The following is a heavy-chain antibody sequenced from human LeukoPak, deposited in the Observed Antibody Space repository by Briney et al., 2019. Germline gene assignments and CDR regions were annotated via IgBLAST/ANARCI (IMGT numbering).Heavy chain of an antibody. CDR3: ARGDLYYYDSSGYYPNDY. D-gene: IGHD3-22*01. V-gene: IGHV3-30-3*01. J-gene: IGHJ4*02. CDR2: ISYDGSNK. CDR1: GFTFSSYA. Sequence: SGGSLRLSCAASGFTFSSYAMHWVRQAPGKGLEWVAVISYDGSNKYYADSVKGRFTISRDNSKNTLYLQMNSLRAEDTAVYYCARGDLYYYDSSGYYPNDYWGQGTLVTASS.